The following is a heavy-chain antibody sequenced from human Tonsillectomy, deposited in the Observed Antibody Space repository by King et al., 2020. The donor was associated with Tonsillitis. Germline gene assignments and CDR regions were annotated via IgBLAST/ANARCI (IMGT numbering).Heavy chain of an antibody. CDR2: INSGVIHT. J-gene: IGHJ6*02. Sequence: QLVQSGGGLVKPGGSLRLACTGSEFTFSYYDMHWVRQAPGKGLEWLSYINSGVIHTDYGRSMEDRFTIYRDNGARSLFLQLTSLRAEDTAVYFCAGSSTRRTPRYRYGLDVWGRGTPVTVS. CDR3: AGSSTRRTPRYRYGLDV. V-gene: IGHV3-21*01. CDR1: EFTFSYYD. D-gene: IGHD3-16*02.